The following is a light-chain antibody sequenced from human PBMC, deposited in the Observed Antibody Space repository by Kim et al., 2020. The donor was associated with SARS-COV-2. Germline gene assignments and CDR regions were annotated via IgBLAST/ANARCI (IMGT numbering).Light chain of an antibody. CDR2: DAS. CDR3: QQRSNWLT. V-gene: IGKV3-11*01. CDR1: QSISSH. Sequence: EIVLTQSPATLSLSPGERATLSCRTSQSISSHLAWYQQKPGQAPRLLIYDASNRATGIPARFSGSGSGTDFTLTISSLEPEDFAVYHCQQRSNWLTFGGGTKVDIK. J-gene: IGKJ4*01.